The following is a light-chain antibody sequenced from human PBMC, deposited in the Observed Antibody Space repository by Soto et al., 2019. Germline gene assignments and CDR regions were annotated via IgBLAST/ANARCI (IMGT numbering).Light chain of an antibody. V-gene: IGKV3-20*01. Sequence: EILLTQSPGTLSLSPGERGTLSCRATQSVSSNYLAWYQQKPGQASRLLIYSAFSRATAIPDTFSGSGSGTALTLTISRLEPEDFAVYYCQYYGRSPWTFGHGNQVEI. CDR2: SAF. J-gene: IGKJ1*01. CDR1: QSVSSNY. CDR3: QYYGRSPWT.